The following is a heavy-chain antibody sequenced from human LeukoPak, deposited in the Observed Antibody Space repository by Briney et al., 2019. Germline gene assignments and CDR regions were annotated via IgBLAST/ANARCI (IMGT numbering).Heavy chain of an antibody. CDR2: ISYDGSNK. Sequence: PGGSLRLSCAASGFTFSSYAMHWVRQAPGKGLGWVAVISYDGSNKYYADSVKGRFTISRDNSKNTLYLQMNSLRAEDTAVYYCARDHGDPYYFDYWGQGTLVTVSS. CDR3: ARDHGDPYYFDY. D-gene: IGHD4-17*01. V-gene: IGHV3-30*04. CDR1: GFTFSSYA. J-gene: IGHJ4*02.